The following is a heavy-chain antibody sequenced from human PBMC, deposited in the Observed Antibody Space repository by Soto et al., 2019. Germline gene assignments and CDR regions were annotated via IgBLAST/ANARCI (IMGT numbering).Heavy chain of an antibody. CDR1: GFTFSSYS. J-gene: IGHJ4*02. V-gene: IGHV3-48*02. CDR2: ISSSSSTI. D-gene: IGHD3-9*01. CDR3: ARGADILTGYCTFIYFDY. Sequence: GGSLRLSCAASGFTFSSYSMNWVRQAPGKGLEWVSYISSSSSTIYYADSVKGRFTISRDNAKNSLYLQMNSLRDEDTAVYYCARGADILTGYCTFIYFDYWGQGTLVTVSS.